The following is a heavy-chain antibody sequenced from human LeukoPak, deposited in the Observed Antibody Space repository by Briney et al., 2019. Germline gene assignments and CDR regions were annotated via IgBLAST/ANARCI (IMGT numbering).Heavy chain of an antibody. Sequence: PSETLSLTCTVSGGSISSYYWSCIRQPPGKGLEWIGYIYYSGSTNYNPSLKSRVTISVDTSKNQFSLKLSSVTAADTAVYYCARGIAAAGTYRYYYYGMDVWGQGTTVTVSS. J-gene: IGHJ6*02. V-gene: IGHV4-59*01. CDR3: ARGIAAAGTYRYYYYGMDV. CDR1: GGSISSYY. D-gene: IGHD6-13*01. CDR2: IYYSGST.